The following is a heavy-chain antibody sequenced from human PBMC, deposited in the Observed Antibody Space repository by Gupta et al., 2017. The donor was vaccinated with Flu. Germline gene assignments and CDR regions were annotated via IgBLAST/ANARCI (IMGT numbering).Heavy chain of an antibody. CDR2: IDPNIGDT. Sequence: MNWVRQAPGQGLEWMGRIDPNIGDTIYAQKFQGRVTMTRDTSINTAYLELNRLTSDETAVXYXASPLQXTDDVWVNDRFDSWGQGTLVTVSA. CDR3: ASPLQXTDDVWVNDRFDS. D-gene: IGHD3-16*01. V-gene: IGHV1-2*06. J-gene: IGHJ4*02.